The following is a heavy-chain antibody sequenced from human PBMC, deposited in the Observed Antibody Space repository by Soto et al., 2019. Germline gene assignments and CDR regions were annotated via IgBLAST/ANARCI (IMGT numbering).Heavy chain of an antibody. Sequence: EGSLRLSCVVSGLILSDNYMTWVRQAPGKGLEWVSVSYTGSTTRYADSVKGRFTISRYNSENTLYLQMNSLRIEDTAVYYCARQQGRYYFDYWGQGTLVTVSS. CDR2: SYTGSTT. CDR1: GLILSDNY. J-gene: IGHJ4*02. CDR3: ARQQGRYYFDY. V-gene: IGHV3-66*04.